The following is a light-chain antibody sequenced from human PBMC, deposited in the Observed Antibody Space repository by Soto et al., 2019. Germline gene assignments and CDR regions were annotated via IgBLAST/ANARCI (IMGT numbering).Light chain of an antibody. CDR2: RNN. Sequence: QSVLTQPPSASGTPGQRVTISCSGSSSNIGSNYVYWYQQLPGTAPKLLIYRNNQRPSGVPDRFSGSKSGTSASLAISGLWSEDEADYYCAAWDDSLSGYVFGTGTKVT. CDR1: SSNIGSNY. V-gene: IGLV1-47*03. CDR3: AAWDDSLSGYV. J-gene: IGLJ1*01.